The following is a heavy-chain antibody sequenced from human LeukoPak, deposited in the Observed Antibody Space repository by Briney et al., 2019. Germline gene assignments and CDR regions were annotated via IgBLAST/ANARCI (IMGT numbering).Heavy chain of an antibody. Sequence: SQTLSATCAISGDSVSSNNGAWDWVRQSPSRGLEWLGRTYYRSKWYYDYAVSLKGRITINPDTSNNQFSLQLNSVTPEDTAVYYCTRDEGNTGWYTFDYWGQGTLVTVSS. CDR2: TYYRSKWYY. V-gene: IGHV6-1*01. J-gene: IGHJ4*02. D-gene: IGHD6-19*01. CDR3: TRDEGNTGWYTFDY. CDR1: GDSVSSNNGA.